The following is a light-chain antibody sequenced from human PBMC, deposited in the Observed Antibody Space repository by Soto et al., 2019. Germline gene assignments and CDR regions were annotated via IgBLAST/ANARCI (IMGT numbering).Light chain of an antibody. CDR3: QQYYNWWT. J-gene: IGKJ1*01. CDR2: GAS. CDR1: QSVGSN. V-gene: IGKV3-15*01. Sequence: EIVMAQSPATLSVSPGERATLSCRASQSVGSNLAWYQQKPGQAPRLLIYGASTRVTGIPARFSGSGSGTEFTPTISSLQSEDFAVYHCQQYYNWWTFGQGTKVDI.